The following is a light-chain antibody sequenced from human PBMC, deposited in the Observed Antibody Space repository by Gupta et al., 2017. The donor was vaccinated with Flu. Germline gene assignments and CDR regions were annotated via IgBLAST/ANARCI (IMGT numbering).Light chain of an antibody. CDR3: QSYDSSLSAYV. CDR1: SSNIGAGYD. Sequence: QSVLTQPPSVSGAPGQRVTIPCTGSSSNIGAGYDVHWYEQLPGTAPKLLIYGDNNRPSGVPDRFSGSKSGTSASLAITGLQAEDEADYYCQSYDSSLSAYVFGTGTKVTVL. J-gene: IGLJ1*01. V-gene: IGLV1-40*01. CDR2: GDN.